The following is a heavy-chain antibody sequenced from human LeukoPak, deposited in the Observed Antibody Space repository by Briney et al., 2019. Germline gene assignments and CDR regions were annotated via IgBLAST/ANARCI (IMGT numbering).Heavy chain of an antibody. CDR1: GFTFSSYS. Sequence: GGSLRLSCAASGFTFSSYSMNWVRQAPGKGLGWVSYISSSSSTIYYADSVKGRFTISRDNAKNSLYLQMNSLRDEDTAVYYCARDDTTYYDYIWGSYRSPYFDDWGQGTLVTVSS. D-gene: IGHD3-16*02. CDR2: ISSSSSTI. V-gene: IGHV3-48*02. J-gene: IGHJ4*02. CDR3: ARDDTTYYDYIWGSYRSPYFDD.